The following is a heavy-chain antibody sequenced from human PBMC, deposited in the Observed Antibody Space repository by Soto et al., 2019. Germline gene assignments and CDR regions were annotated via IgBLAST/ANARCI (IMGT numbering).Heavy chain of an antibody. CDR2: IYDRGNT. J-gene: IGHJ4*02. D-gene: IGHD1-20*01. CDR1: GGSIRSYY. CDR3: AGSRITATRSDY. Sequence: SETLALTCRVSGGSIRSYYWTWIRQPPGKGLEWIGYIYDRGNTNYNPSLQSRVTISVDTSKNQFSLHLSSVTDADTAVYYCAGSRITATRSDYWGQGTLVTVSS. V-gene: IGHV4-59*08.